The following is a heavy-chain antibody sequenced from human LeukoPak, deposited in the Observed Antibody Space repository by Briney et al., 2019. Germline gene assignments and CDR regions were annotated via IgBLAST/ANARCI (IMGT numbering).Heavy chain of an antibody. D-gene: IGHD1-14*01. CDR1: GFTFSSHW. CDR3: AREPEDYFDY. CDR2: ISSDGSST. J-gene: IGHJ4*02. V-gene: IGHV3-74*01. Sequence: GGSLRLSCAASGFTFSSHWMHWVRQVPGKGLVWVSRISSDGSSTSYADSVKGRFTISRDNAKNTPYLQMNSLRAEDTAVYYCAREPEDYFDYWGQGTLVTVSS.